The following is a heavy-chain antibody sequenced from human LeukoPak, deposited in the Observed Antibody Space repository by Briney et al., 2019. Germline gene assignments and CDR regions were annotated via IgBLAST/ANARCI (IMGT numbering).Heavy chain of an antibody. CDR2: ISWNSGSI. D-gene: IGHD2-8*01. V-gene: IGHV3-9*01. Sequence: GGSLRLSCAASGFTFDDYAMHWVRHAPGKGLEWVSGISWNSGSIGYADSVKGRFTISRDNAKNSLYLQMNSLRAEDTALYYCAKDVGYCTNGVCYTHYYYSYGMDVWGQGTTVTVSS. J-gene: IGHJ6*02. CDR3: AKDVGYCTNGVCYTHYYYSYGMDV. CDR1: GFTFDDYA.